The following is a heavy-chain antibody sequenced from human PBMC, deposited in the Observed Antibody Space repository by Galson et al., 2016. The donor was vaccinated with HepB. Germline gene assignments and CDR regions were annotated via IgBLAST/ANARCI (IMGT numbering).Heavy chain of an antibody. Sequence: SETLSLTCTVSGGSISHYYWSWIRQPPGKGLEWIGYIYYSGSTNYSPSLKSRVTISVDTSKNQFSLKLRSVTATDTAVYYCARGSYSFLYYWGQGTLVTVSS. CDR1: GGSISHYY. CDR3: ARGSYSFLYY. V-gene: IGHV4-59*01. D-gene: IGHD5-18*01. J-gene: IGHJ4*02. CDR2: IYYSGST.